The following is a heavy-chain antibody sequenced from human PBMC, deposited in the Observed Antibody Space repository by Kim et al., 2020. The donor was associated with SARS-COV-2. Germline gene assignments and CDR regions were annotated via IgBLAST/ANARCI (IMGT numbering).Heavy chain of an antibody. CDR2: ISYDGGLK. CDR3: AKVDGTAKVFGRGMDV. CDR1: GFTFPGFTFSDFG. V-gene: IGHV3-30*18. Sequence: GGSLRLSCIGSGFTFPGFTFSDFGMHWVRQAPGKGLEWVAVISYDGGLKFYGDSVKGRFIISRDNSKNALYLQVNRLRPEDTAVYYCAKVDGTAKVFGRGMDVWGQGTMVLVSS. D-gene: IGHD3-3*01. J-gene: IGHJ6*02.